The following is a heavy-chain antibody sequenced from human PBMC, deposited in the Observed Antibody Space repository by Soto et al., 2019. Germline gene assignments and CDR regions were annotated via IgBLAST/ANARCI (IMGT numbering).Heavy chain of an antibody. CDR3: ARAYSGRLPRRADYYYALDV. CDR2: LGAADDP. D-gene: IGHD2-15*01. J-gene: IGHJ6*02. V-gene: IGHV3-13*05. Sequence: EVQLVESGGGVVQPGGSLRLSCAASGFTFSANDMHWVRQVPGKGLEWVSALGAADDPYYLRSVKGRFTISRENAKNSLYLQMNGLRAGDTAVYYCARAYSGRLPRRADYYYALDVWGQGTTVTVSS. CDR1: GFTFSAND.